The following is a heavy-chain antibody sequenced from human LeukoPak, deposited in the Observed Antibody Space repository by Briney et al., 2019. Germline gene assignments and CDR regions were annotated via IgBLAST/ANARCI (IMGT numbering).Heavy chain of an antibody. V-gene: IGHV3-23*01. Sequence: GGSLRLSCAASGFTFSSFAMSWVRQAPGKGLEWVSALSDSGSSTYYADSVKGRFTISRDNSKNTLYLQMNSLRAEDTAVYYCAKWDTYYDSSGYYFYWGQGTLVTVSS. J-gene: IGHJ4*02. CDR2: LSDSGSST. D-gene: IGHD3-22*01. CDR1: GFTFSSFA. CDR3: AKWDTYYDSSGYYFY.